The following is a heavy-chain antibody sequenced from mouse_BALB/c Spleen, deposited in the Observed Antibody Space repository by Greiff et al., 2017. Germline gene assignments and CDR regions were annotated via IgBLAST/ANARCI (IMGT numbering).Heavy chain of an antibody. Sequence: EVKLVESGGGLVKPGGSLKLSCAASGFTFSSYAMSWVRQSPEKRLEWVAEISSGGSYTYYPDTVTGRFTISRDNAKNTLYLEMSSLRSEDTAMYYCARSAALYAMDYWGQGTSVTVSS. CDR3: ARSAALYAMDY. V-gene: IGHV5-9-4*01. D-gene: IGHD6-1*01. CDR2: ISSGGSYT. CDR1: GFTFSSYA. J-gene: IGHJ4*01.